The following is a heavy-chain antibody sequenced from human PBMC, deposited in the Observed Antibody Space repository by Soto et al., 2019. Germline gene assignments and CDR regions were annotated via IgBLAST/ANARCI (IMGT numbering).Heavy chain of an antibody. V-gene: IGHV3-30-3*01. CDR2: ITYDGSNK. J-gene: IGHJ4*02. CDR1: GLTFSSYA. D-gene: IGHD2-8*02. Sequence: QVQLVESGGGVVQPGRSLRLSCAASGLTFSSYAMHWVRQAPGKGLEWVAVITYDGSNKYYADSVKGQFTISRDNSKNTLYLRMNRLGAEDTAVYYCARSGGYTKSRVAYYWGQGTLVTVSS. CDR3: ARSGGYTKSRVAYY.